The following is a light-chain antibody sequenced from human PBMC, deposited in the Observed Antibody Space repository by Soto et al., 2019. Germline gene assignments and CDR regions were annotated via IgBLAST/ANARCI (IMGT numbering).Light chain of an antibody. CDR2: AVS. CDR3: SSYTSSSTLL. V-gene: IGLV2-14*01. J-gene: IGLJ2*01. CDR1: SSDVGGYNY. Sequence: QSVLTQPASVSGSPGQSITISCTGTSSDVGGYNYVSSYQQHPGKAPKLMIYAVSNRPSGVSNRFSGSKSGNTASLPISGLQAEDEADYYCSSYTSSSTLLFGGGTKLTVL.